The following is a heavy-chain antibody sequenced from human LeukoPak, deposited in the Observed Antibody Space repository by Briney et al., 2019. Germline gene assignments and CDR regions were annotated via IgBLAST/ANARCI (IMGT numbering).Heavy chain of an antibody. CDR3: ARDVALLTDYGKGKNWFDP. Sequence: ASVKVSCKASGYTFTGYYMHWVRQAPGQGLEWMGWINPNSGGTNYAQKFQGRVTMTRDTSISTAYMELSRLRSDDTAVYYCARDVALLTDYGKGKNWFDPWGQGTLVTVSS. CDR1: GYTFTGYY. D-gene: IGHD4-17*01. CDR2: INPNSGGT. V-gene: IGHV1-2*02. J-gene: IGHJ5*02.